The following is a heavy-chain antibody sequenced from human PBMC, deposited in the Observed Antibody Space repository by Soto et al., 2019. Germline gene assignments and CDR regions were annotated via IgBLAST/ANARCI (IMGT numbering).Heavy chain of an antibody. D-gene: IGHD3-3*01. CDR1: GGSISSYY. Sequence: XXPLSHRFTVSGGSISSYYWSCIRKPPGKGLEWIGYIYYSGSTNYTPSLKGRVTISVDTSKNQFSLKLSSVTAADTAVYYCARGITIFGVVNYYYYMDVWGKGTTVTVSS. CDR2: IYYSGST. CDR3: ARGITIFGVVNYYYYMDV. V-gene: IGHV4-59*01. J-gene: IGHJ6*03.